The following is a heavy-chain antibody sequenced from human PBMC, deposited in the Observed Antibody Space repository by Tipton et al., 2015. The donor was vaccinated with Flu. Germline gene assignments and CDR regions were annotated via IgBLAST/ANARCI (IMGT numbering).Heavy chain of an antibody. Sequence: TLSLTCTVSGGSISSGGYYWSWIRQPPGTGLEWIGSISHNEGPYYTPSLKSRVTISVDTSQNQFSLTLTSVSAADTAVYYCARLVYRGYYSVGYYFDSWGQGTLVTVSS. CDR2: ISHNEGP. J-gene: IGHJ4*02. V-gene: IGHV4-39*07. D-gene: IGHD3-22*01. CDR1: GGSISSGGYY. CDR3: ARLVYRGYYSVGYYFDS.